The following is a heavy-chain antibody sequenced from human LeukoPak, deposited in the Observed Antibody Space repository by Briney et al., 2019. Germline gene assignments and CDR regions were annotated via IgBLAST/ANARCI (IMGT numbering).Heavy chain of an antibody. CDR2: IKEDGSEK. V-gene: IGHV3-7*05. J-gene: IGHJ4*02. D-gene: IGHD6-13*01. Sequence: GGSLRLSCASSGFTFSNYWMSWVRQAPGKGLEWVANIKEDGSEKDYVDSVKGRFTISRDNAKNSLYLQMNSLRAEDTAIYYCARDWGAAGLWDYWGQGTLVTVSS. CDR3: ARDWGAAGLWDY. CDR1: GFTFSNYW.